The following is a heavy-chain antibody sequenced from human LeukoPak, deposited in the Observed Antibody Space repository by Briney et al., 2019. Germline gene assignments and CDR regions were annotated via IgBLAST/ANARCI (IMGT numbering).Heavy chain of an antibody. D-gene: IGHD1-26*01. CDR3: ARKVGYYYHYGMDV. J-gene: IGHJ6*04. CDR2: IYASGSTI. CDR1: GFTFASYE. V-gene: IGHV3-48*03. Sequence: GGSLRLSCAASGFTFASYEMNWVRQAPGKGLECIAYIYASGSTIYYSDSVKGRFTISRDNAKNSLSLQMNSLSAEDTAVYYCARKVGYYYHYGMDVWGKGTTVTVSS.